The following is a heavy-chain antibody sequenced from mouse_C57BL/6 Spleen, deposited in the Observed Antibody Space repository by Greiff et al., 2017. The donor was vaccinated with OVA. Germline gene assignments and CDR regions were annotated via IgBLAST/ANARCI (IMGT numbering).Heavy chain of an antibody. Sequence: VQLQQSGPELVKPGASVKIPCKASGYTFTDYNMDWVKQSHGKSLEWIGDINPNNGGTIYNQKFKGKATLTVDKSSSTAYMELRSLTSEDTAVYFCARYYYGSSYWYFDVWGTGTPVTVSS. D-gene: IGHD1-1*01. CDR2: INPNNGGT. J-gene: IGHJ1*03. CDR3: ARYYYGSSYWYFDV. CDR1: GYTFTDYN. V-gene: IGHV1-18*01.